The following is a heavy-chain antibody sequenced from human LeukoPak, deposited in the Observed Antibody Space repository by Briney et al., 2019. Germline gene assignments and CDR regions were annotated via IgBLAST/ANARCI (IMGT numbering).Heavy chain of an antibody. V-gene: IGHV3-23*01. Sequence: GGSLRLSWAASGFTFSSYAMSWVRQAPGKGLEWVSGISGSGGGTYYADSVKGRFTISRDNSKNTLYLQMNSLRAEDTAVYYCASSRARACWGQGTLVTVSS. J-gene: IGHJ4*02. CDR3: ASSRARAC. CDR1: GFTFSSYA. CDR2: ISGSGGGT.